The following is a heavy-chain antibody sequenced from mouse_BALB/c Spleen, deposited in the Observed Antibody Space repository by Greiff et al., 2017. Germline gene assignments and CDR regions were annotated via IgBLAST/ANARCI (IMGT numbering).Heavy chain of an antibody. Sequence: VKLVESGPGLVQPSQSLSITCTVSGFSLTSYGVHWVRQSPGKGLEWLGVIWSGGSTDYNAAFISRLSISKDNSKSQVFFKMNSLQADDTAIYYCARTEGYGNYDYAMDYWGQGTSVTVSS. CDR3: ARTEGYGNYDYAMDY. V-gene: IGHV2-4-1*01. CDR1: GFSLTSYG. CDR2: IWSGGST. D-gene: IGHD2-10*02. J-gene: IGHJ4*01.